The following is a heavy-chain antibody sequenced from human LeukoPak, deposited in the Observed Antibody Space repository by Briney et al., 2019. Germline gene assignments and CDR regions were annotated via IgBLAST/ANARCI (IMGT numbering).Heavy chain of an antibody. V-gene: IGHV4-39*01. J-gene: IGHJ6*03. CDR1: GGSISTSNYY. CDR3: ARLIRQAGYFSGFSNFYYMDV. CDR2: IYYSGST. Sequence: EPSETLSLTCSVSGGSISTSNYYWVWIRQPPGEGLEWIGSIYYSGSTYYSPSLKSRVTISVDTSKNQFSLKLSSVTAADTAVYYCARLIRQAGYFSGFSNFYYMDVWGNGTTVTVSS. D-gene: IGHD5-18*01.